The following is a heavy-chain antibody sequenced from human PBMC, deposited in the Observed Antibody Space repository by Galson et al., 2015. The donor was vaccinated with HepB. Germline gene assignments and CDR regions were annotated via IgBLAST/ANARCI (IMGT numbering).Heavy chain of an antibody. V-gene: IGHV1-69*13. D-gene: IGHD3-3*01. Sequence: SVKVSCKASGGTFSSYAISWVRQAPGQGLEWMGGIIPIFGTANYAQKFQGRVTITADESTSTAYMELSSLRSEDTAVYYCARVIHYDFWSGYDYWGQGTLVTVSS. CDR2: IIPIFGTA. J-gene: IGHJ4*02. CDR3: ARVIHYDFWSGYDY. CDR1: GGTFSSYA.